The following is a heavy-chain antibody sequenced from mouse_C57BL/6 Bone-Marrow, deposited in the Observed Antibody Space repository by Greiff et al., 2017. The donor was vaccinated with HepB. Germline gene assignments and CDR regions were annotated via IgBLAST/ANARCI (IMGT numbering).Heavy chain of an antibody. V-gene: IGHV5-4*01. CDR1: GFTFSSYA. CDR2: ISDGGSYT. CDR3: ARDAGFAWFAY. J-gene: IGHJ3*01. Sequence: VQLKESGGGLVKPGGSLKLSCAASGFTFSSYAMSWVRQTPEKRLEWVATISDGGSYTYYPDNVKGRFTISRDNAKNNLYLQMSHLKSEDTAMYYCARDAGFAWFAYWGQGTLVTVSA. D-gene: IGHD3-1*01.